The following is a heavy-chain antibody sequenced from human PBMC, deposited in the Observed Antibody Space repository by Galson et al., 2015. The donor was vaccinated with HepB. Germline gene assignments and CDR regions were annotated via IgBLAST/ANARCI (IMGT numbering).Heavy chain of an antibody. J-gene: IGHJ4*02. D-gene: IGHD2-15*01. CDR1: GFTFSSYA. CDR2: ISYDGSNK. V-gene: IGHV3-30*04. Sequence: SLRLSCAASGFTFSSYAMHWVRQAPGKGLEWVAVISYDGSNKYYADSVKGRFTISRDNSKNTLYLQMNSLRAEDTAVYYCARDLLYWGQGTLVTVSS. CDR3: ARDLLY.